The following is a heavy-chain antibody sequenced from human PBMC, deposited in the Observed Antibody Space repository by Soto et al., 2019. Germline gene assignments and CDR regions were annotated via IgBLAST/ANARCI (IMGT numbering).Heavy chain of an antibody. CDR3: ARDRFWTPYYYYYGMDV. CDR2: SSAYNGNT. CDR1: GYTFTSYG. D-gene: IGHD1-1*01. V-gene: IGHV1-18*04. Sequence: QVQLVQSGAEVKKPGASVKISCKASGYTFTSYGISWVRQAPGQGLEWMGWSSAYNGNTNYAQKLQGRVTMTTDTSTSTAYMELRSLRSDDTAVYYCARDRFWTPYYYYYGMDVWGQGTTVTVSS. J-gene: IGHJ6*02.